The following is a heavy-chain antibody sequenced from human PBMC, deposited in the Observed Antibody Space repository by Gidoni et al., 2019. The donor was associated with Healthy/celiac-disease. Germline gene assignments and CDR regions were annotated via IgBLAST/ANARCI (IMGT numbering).Heavy chain of an antibody. Sequence: VQLVESGGGLVQPGVSPRLSCAASGFPFSSYEMNWVRQAPGKGLEWVSYISSSGSTIYYADSVKGRFTISRDNAKNSLYLQMNSLRAEDTAGYDCARAGVECSGGSCSGLPRYYYYGMDVWGQGTTVTVSS. CDR2: ISSSGSTI. CDR3: ARAGVECSGGSCSGLPRYYYYGMDV. V-gene: IGHV3-48*03. CDR1: GFPFSSYE. J-gene: IGHJ6*02. D-gene: IGHD2-15*01.